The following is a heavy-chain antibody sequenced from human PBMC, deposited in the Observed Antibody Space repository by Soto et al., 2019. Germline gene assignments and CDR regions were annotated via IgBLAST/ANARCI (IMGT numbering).Heavy chain of an antibody. D-gene: IGHD5-18*01. CDR3: ARVSRYSYGYWFDP. V-gene: IGHV4-59*01. J-gene: IGHJ5*02. CDR1: GGSISSYS. Sequence: SETLSLTCTVSGGSISSYSWSWIRQPPGKGLEWIGYIYYSGSTNYNPSLKSRVTISVDTSKNQFSLKLSSVTAADTAVYYCARVSRYSYGYWFDPWGQGTLVTVS. CDR2: IYYSGST.